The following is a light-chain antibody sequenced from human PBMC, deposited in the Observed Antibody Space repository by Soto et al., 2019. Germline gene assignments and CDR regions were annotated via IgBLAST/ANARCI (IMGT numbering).Light chain of an antibody. Sequence: DIHVTQSPSVLSASVVDRVTITCRASQGISSYLAWYQQEPGKAPKLLIYAASTLQGGVPSRFSGSGSGTEFTLTISSLQPEDFATYYCQQLHSYPVTFGGGTKVEI. CDR2: AAS. CDR3: QQLHSYPVT. J-gene: IGKJ4*01. V-gene: IGKV1-9*01. CDR1: QGISSY.